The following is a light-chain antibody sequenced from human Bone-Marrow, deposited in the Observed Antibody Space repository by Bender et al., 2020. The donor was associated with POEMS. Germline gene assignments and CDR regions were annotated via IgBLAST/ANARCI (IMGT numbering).Light chain of an antibody. CDR2: KDT. CDR1: ALTQQY. CDR3: QSVDITSTWV. J-gene: IGLJ3*02. V-gene: IGLV3-25*03. Sequence: YELTQPPSVSVSPGQTARITCSGDALTQQYVYWYQQKPGQAPLLLIYKDTERPSEIPERFSGSSSGTTVTLTISGVQAEDEADYYCQSVDITSTWVFGGGTKLTVL.